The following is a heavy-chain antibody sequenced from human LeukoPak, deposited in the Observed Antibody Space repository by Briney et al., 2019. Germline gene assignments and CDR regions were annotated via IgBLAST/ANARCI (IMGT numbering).Heavy chain of an antibody. J-gene: IGHJ6*02. Sequence: GGCLRLSCAASGFTFSSYAMSWVRQAPGKGLEWVSAISGSGGSTYYADSVKGRFTISRDNSKNTLYLQMNSLRAEDTAVYYCAKDSFSGSGERNVWGQGTTVTVSS. V-gene: IGHV3-23*01. D-gene: IGHD3-10*01. CDR1: GFTFSSYA. CDR3: AKDSFSGSGERNV. CDR2: ISGSGGST.